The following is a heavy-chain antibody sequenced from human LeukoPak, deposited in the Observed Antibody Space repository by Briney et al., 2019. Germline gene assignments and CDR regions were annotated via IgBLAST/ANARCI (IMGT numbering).Heavy chain of an antibody. CDR3: AKDPCTDGVCYTSSYYGMDV. J-gene: IGHJ6*02. CDR1: GFTFSSCA. CDR2: ISGSSLSA. V-gene: IGHV3-23*01. D-gene: IGHD2-8*01. Sequence: GGSLRLSCAASGFTFSSCAMSWVRQAPGKGLEWVSVISGSSLSAYYADSVKGRFTISRDNSKNTLYLQTNSLGVEDTAVYYCAKDPCTDGVCYTSSYYGMDVWGLGTTVTVSS.